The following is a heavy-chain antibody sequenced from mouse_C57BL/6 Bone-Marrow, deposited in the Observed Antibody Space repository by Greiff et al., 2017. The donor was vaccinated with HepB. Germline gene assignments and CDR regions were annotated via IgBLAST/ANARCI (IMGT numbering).Heavy chain of an antibody. CDR1: GYTFTSYW. CDR3: ARCLYYYGSSYWYFDV. J-gene: IGHJ1*03. V-gene: IGHV1-55*01. D-gene: IGHD1-1*01. Sequence: QVQLQQPGAELVKPGASVKMSCKASGYTFTSYWITWVKKRPGQGLEWIGDIYPGSGSTNYNEKFKSKATLTVDTSSSTAYMQLSSLTSEDSAVYYCARCLYYYGSSYWYFDVWGTGTTVTFSS. CDR2: IYPGSGST.